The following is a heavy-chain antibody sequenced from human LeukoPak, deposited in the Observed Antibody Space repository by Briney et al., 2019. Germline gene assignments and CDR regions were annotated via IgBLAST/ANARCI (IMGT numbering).Heavy chain of an antibody. J-gene: IGHJ4*02. D-gene: IGHD4-17*01. V-gene: IGHV3-20*04. CDR2: INWNGDST. CDR3: AREDYGDNGFDY. Sequence: GGSLRLSCAASGFTFHDDGMSWVRQAPGKGLEWVSGINWNGDSTDYADSLKGRFTISRDNAKNSLYLQMNSLRAEDTAVYYCAREDYGDNGFDYWGQGTLVTVSS. CDR1: GFTFHDDG.